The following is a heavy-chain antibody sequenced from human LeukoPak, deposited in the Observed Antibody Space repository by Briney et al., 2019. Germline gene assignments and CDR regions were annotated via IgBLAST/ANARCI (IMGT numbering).Heavy chain of an antibody. V-gene: IGHV3-33*01. J-gene: IGHJ4*02. CDR1: GFTFSTYV. CDR3: AREMNYGDYFDY. Sequence: PGGSLRLSCAASGFTFSTYVMRWVRQAPGKGLEWVAVIWYDGSKKDYADSVKGRFTISRDNSKNTLYLQMNSLRAEDTAVYYCAREMNYGDYFDYWGQGTLVTVSS. CDR2: IWYDGSKK. D-gene: IGHD4-17*01.